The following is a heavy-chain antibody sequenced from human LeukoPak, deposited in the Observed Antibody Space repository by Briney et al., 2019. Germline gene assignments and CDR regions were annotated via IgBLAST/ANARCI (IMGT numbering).Heavy chain of an antibody. V-gene: IGHV3-21*01. CDR2: ISGASAYM. CDR3: ARGWTTVTTSIDH. D-gene: IGHD4-17*01. Sequence: PGGSLRLSCAASGFTFSSYYMNWVRQAPGKGLEWVSSISGASAYMYSTHSVKGRFTISRDNAKSSLYLHMNSLRAEDTAVYYCARGWTTVTTSIDHWGQGTLVTVSS. J-gene: IGHJ4*02. CDR1: GFTFSSYY.